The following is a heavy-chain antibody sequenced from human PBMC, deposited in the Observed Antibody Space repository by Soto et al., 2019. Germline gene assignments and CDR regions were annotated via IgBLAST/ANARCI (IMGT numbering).Heavy chain of an antibody. CDR3: ASDSIAARSCYYYYGMDV. V-gene: IGHV1-69*06. CDR1: VGTFSSYA. Sequence: QVQLVQSGAEVKKPGSSVKVSCKASVGTFSSYAISWVRQAPGQGLEWMGGIIPIFGTANYAQKFQGRVTMTADKSTSTAYMELSSLSSEDTAVYYCASDSIAARSCYYYYGMDVWGQGTTVTVSS. J-gene: IGHJ6*02. CDR2: IIPIFGTA. D-gene: IGHD6-6*01.